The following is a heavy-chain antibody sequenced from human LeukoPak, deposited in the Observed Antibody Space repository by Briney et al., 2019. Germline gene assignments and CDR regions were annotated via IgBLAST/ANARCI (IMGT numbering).Heavy chain of an antibody. Sequence: GGSLRLSCAASGFTFSTYAMSWVRQAPGKGLEWVSVISGSSDTAYYADSGKGRFAISRDNSKNTLSLQMNSLRAEDTAVYYCAREGRYCSGGSCSAPFDYWGQGTLVTVSS. CDR3: AREGRYCSGGSCSAPFDY. V-gene: IGHV3-23*01. CDR1: GFTFSTYA. CDR2: ISGSSDTA. D-gene: IGHD2-15*01. J-gene: IGHJ4*02.